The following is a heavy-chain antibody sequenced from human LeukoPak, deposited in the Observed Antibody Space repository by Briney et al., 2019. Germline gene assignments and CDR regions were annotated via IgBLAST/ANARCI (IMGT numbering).Heavy chain of an antibody. D-gene: IGHD6-6*01. CDR1: GVTFSSYA. CDR3: ATDRSSIAVRPH. J-gene: IGHJ4*02. Sequence: GGSLRLSCAASGVTFSSYAMHWVRQAPGKGLEWVAFIRSDGTKKYYADSVKGRFTISRDNSKNTLYLQMNSLRAEDTAVYYCATDRSSIAVRPHWGQGTLVTVSS. V-gene: IGHV3-30*02. CDR2: IRSDGTKK.